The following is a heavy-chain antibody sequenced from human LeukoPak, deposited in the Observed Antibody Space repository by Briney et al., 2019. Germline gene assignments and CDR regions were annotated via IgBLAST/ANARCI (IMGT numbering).Heavy chain of an antibody. CDR1: GFTFSSYA. V-gene: IGHV3-23*01. D-gene: IGHD5-18*01. CDR2: ISGSGGSA. Sequence: PGGSLRLSCAASGFTFSSYAMSWVRQAPGKGLEWVSAISGSGGSAYYADSVKGRFTISRDNSKNTLYLQMNSLRAEDTAVYYCAKDPYSYGIGYFDYWGQGTLVTVSS. J-gene: IGHJ4*02. CDR3: AKDPYSYGIGYFDY.